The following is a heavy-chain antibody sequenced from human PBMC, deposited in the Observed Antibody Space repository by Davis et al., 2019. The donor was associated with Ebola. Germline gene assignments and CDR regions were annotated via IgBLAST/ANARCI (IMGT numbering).Heavy chain of an antibody. V-gene: IGHV4-34*01. Sequence: PSETLSLTCAVYGGSFSGYYWSWIRQPPGKGLEWIGEINHSGSTNYNPSLKSRVTISVDTSKNQFSLKLSSVTAADTAVYYCARRPYNIAAYYFDYWGQGTLVTVSS. CDR2: INHSGST. D-gene: IGHD6-25*01. CDR3: ARRPYNIAAYYFDY. J-gene: IGHJ4*02. CDR1: GGSFSGYY.